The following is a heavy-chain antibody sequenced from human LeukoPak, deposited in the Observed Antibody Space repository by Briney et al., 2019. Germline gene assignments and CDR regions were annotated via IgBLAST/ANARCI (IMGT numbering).Heavy chain of an antibody. V-gene: IGHV3-30*02. CDR2: IRYDGSNK. J-gene: IGHJ3*02. CDR3: AKLPRTTMVRGVPRGDAFDI. D-gene: IGHD3-10*01. Sequence: PGGSLRLSCAASGFTFSSYGMHWVRQAPGKGLEWVAFIRYDGSNKYYADSVKGRFTISRDNSKNTLYLQMNSLRAEDTAVYYCAKLPRTTMVRGVPRGDAFDIWGQGTMVTVSS. CDR1: GFTFSSYG.